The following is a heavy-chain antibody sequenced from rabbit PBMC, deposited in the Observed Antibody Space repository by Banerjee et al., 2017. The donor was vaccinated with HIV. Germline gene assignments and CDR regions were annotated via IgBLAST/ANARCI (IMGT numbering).Heavy chain of an antibody. V-gene: IGHV1S45*01. D-gene: IGHD2-1*01. CDR3: ARAPTMTIPNL. CDR2: IYTSSGTT. Sequence: QEQLVESGGGLVQPGGSLKLSCKASGFDFSSSYWMSWVRQAPGKGLEWIACIYTSSGTTYYASWAKGRFTISKTSSTTVTLQMNSLTAADTATYFCARAPTMTIPNLWGPGTLVTVS. J-gene: IGHJ4*01. CDR1: GFDFSSSYW.